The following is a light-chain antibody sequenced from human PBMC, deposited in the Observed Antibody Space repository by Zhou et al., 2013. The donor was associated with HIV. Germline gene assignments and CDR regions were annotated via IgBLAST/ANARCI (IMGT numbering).Light chain of an antibody. CDR3: QKYNSAPLT. Sequence: DIQVTQSPSSLSASVGDRVTITCRASQSISSSLNWYQQKPGKAPNLLIYGASSLQSGVPSRFSGSGSGTDFTLTISSLQPEDVATYYCQKYNSAPLTFGGGTKVEI. CDR1: QSISSS. CDR2: GAS. V-gene: IGKV1-39*01. J-gene: IGKJ4*01.